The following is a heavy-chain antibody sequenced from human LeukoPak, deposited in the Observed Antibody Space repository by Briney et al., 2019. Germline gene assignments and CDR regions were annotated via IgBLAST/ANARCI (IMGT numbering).Heavy chain of an antibody. CDR2: IFPGDSDT. J-gene: IGHJ4*02. D-gene: IGHD3-22*01. CDR3: ARLPNYYDTTYFDY. V-gene: IGHV5-51*01. CDR1: GYSFTSYW. Sequence: GESLKISCKGSGYSFTSYWIGWVRQMPGKGLEWMGIIFPGDSDTRYSPFFQGQVIISADKSLSTAYLQWSSLKASDTAMYYCARLPNYYDTTYFDYWGQGTLVIVSS.